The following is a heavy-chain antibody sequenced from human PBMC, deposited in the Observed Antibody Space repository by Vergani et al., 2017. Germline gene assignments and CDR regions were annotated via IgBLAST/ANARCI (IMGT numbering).Heavy chain of an antibody. J-gene: IGHJ5*02. CDR2: ISARYPST. CDR3: AKLSARMTTVTDP. D-gene: IGHD4-17*01. CDR1: GFTFSACP. V-gene: IGHV3-23*01. Sequence: EVQLLQSGGGVIQPGGSVRLSCAASGFTFSACPMTWVRQAPGKGLEWVSAISARYPSTYYADSVKGRFTISRDNSKNMLYLQMNSLRAEDTAVYYCAKLSARMTTVTDPWGQGTLVTVSS.